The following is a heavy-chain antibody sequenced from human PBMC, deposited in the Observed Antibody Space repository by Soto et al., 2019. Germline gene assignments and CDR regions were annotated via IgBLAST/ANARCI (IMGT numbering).Heavy chain of an antibody. CDR3: TRALREELPISYFDS. CDR2: IFWNDER. J-gene: IGHJ4*02. D-gene: IGHD1-7*01. V-gene: IGHV2-26*01. CDR1: GFSLSTARMG. Sequence: QVTLKESGPVLVKPTETLTLTCTVSGFSLSTARMGVSWIRQPPGKALEWLAHIFWNDERSYSTSLKSRLTISTDTSKSQVVLTMTNVDPVDTGTYYCTRALREELPISYFDSWGQGTLVTVSS.